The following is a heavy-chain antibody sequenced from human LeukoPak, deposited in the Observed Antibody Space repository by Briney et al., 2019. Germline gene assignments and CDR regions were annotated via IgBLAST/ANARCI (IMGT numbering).Heavy chain of an antibody. Sequence: SQTLSLTCAISGDSVSSNSAAWNWIRQSPSRGLEWLGRTYYRSKWYNDYAVSVKSRITINPDTSKNQFSLQLNSVTPGDTAVYYCARGGFTAVAGYFDYWGQGTLVTVSS. CDR2: TYYRSKWYN. CDR1: GDSVSSNSAA. D-gene: IGHD6-19*01. V-gene: IGHV6-1*01. J-gene: IGHJ4*02. CDR3: ARGGFTAVAGYFDY.